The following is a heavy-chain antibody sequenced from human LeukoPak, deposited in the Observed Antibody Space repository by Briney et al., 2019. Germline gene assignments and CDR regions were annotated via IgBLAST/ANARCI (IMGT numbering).Heavy chain of an antibody. CDR1: GGTFSSYS. CDR2: INPIFGTA. CDR3: ARGPAYRDYNYYIDV. V-gene: IGHV1-69*05. Sequence: SVKVSCKASGGTFSSYSISWVRQAPGQGLEWMGGINPIFGTANYAQKFQGRVTITTDESNSTAYMELSSLRSDDPAVYYCARGPAYRDYNYYIDVWGKGTTVTVSS. J-gene: IGHJ6*03. D-gene: IGHD3-16*01.